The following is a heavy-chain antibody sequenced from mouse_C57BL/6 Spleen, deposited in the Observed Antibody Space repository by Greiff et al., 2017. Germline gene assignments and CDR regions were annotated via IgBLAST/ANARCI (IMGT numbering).Heavy chain of an antibody. CDR1: GYAFRSSW. D-gene: IGHD1-1*01. Sequence: QVQLKESGPELVKPGASVTISCKASGYAFRSSWMNWVKQRPGKGLEWIGRIYPGDGDTNYNGKFKGKATLTADKSSSTAYMQLSSLTSEDSAVYFCARRFITTVVATDYAMDYWGQGTSVTVSS. CDR3: ARRFITTVVATDYAMDY. CDR2: IYPGDGDT. V-gene: IGHV1-82*01. J-gene: IGHJ4*01.